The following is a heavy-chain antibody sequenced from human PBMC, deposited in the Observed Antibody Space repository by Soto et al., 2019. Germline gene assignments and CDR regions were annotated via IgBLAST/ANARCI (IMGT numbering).Heavy chain of an antibody. CDR2: ITWDGSST. D-gene: IGHD6-6*01. CDR3: VKASSTISSALFDY. CDR1: GFTFDDST. V-gene: IGHV3-43*01. Sequence: PGGSLRLSCAASGFTFDDSTLHWVRQPPGKGLEWVSFITWDGSSTYYADSVRGRFTISRDNSKNSLFLQMNSLGTEDTALYYCVKASSTISSALFDYWGQGTPVTVSS. J-gene: IGHJ4*02.